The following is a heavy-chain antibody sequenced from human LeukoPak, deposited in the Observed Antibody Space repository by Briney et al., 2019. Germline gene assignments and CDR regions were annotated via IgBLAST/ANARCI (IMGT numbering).Heavy chain of an antibody. V-gene: IGHV4-61*01. CDR2: IYDSGSA. J-gene: IGHJ3*02. D-gene: IGHD2-21*01. Sequence: ASETLSLTCTVSGGSISSGSHYWNWIRRSPGKGLEWIGYIYDSGSANYNPSLKSRVTMSVDTSKNQFSLRLSSVTAADTAVYYCASRRWGSAYDAFDIWGQGTRVTVSS. CDR1: GGSISSGSHY. CDR3: ASRRWGSAYDAFDI.